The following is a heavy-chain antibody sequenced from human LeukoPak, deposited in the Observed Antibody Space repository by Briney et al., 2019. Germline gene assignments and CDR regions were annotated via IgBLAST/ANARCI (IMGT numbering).Heavy chain of an antibody. V-gene: IGHV1-8*01. CDR3: AKDHRWGRLYSFDY. J-gene: IGHJ4*02. Sequence: ASVKVSCKASGYTFTSHDINWVRQATGQGLEWMGWMSPNSGDTGYAQKFQGRVTMTSDSSISTAYMELSSLRAEDTAVYYCAKDHRWGRLYSFDYWGQGTLVTVSS. D-gene: IGHD1-26*01. CDR1: GYTFTSHD. CDR2: MSPNSGDT.